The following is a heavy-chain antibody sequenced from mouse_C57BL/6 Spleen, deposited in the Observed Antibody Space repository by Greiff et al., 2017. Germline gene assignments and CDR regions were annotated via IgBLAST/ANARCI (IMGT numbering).Heavy chain of an antibody. CDR1: GYAFSSYW. CDR3: ARGDGNYFFYAMDY. CDR2: IYPGDGDT. D-gene: IGHD2-1*01. Sequence: QVQLQQSGAELVKPGASVKISCKASGYAFSSYWMNWVKQRPGKGLEWIGQIYPGDGDTNYNGKFKGKATLTADKSSSTAFMQRSSLTSEDSAVYFCARGDGNYFFYAMDYWGQGTSVTVSS. V-gene: IGHV1-80*01. J-gene: IGHJ4*01.